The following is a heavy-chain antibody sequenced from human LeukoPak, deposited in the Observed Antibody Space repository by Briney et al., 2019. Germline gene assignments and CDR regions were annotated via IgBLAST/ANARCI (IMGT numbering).Heavy chain of an antibody. CDR2: IYYSGSN. D-gene: IGHD6-13*01. V-gene: IGHV4-59*08. Sequence: TASETLSLTCTVSGGSISSYYWSWIRQPPGKGLEWIGYIYYSGSNNYNPSLKSRATTSVDTSKTQFSLKLSSVTAADTAVYYCASQCIAAERYWFDPWGQGTLGTVSS. CDR3: ASQCIAAERYWFDP. J-gene: IGHJ5*02. CDR1: GGSISSYY.